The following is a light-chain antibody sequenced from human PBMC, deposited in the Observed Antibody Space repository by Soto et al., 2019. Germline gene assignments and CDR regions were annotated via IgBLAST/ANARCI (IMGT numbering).Light chain of an antibody. CDR1: SSDVGAYNY. J-gene: IGLJ3*02. Sequence: QSALTQPASVSGSPGQSITISCTGTSSDVGAYNYVSWYQHHPGKAPKLIIYEVNNRPSGVSNRFSGSKSGNTASLTISGLQAEDEADYYCSSYTSSSTPWVFGGGTQLTVL. CDR2: EVN. CDR3: SSYTSSSTPWV. V-gene: IGLV2-14*01.